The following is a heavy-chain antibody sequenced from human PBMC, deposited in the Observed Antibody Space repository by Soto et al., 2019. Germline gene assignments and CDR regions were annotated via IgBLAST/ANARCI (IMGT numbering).Heavy chain of an antibody. CDR2: IKSKTDGGTT. CDR1: GFTFSNAW. Sequence: GGSLRLSCAASGFTFSNAWMNWVRQAPGKGLEWVGRIKSKTDGGTTDYAAPVKGRFTISRDDSKNTLYLQMNSLKTEDTAVYYCTTDLYSYGYYYYYYGMDVWGQGTTVTVSS. V-gene: IGHV3-15*07. J-gene: IGHJ6*02. CDR3: TTDLYSYGYYYYYYGMDV. D-gene: IGHD5-18*01.